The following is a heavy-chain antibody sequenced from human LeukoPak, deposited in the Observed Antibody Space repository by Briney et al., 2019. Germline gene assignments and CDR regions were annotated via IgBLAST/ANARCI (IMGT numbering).Heavy chain of an antibody. V-gene: IGHV4-30-2*01. J-gene: IGHJ4*02. CDR3: ARSAYSDTLTGYKGFDY. D-gene: IGHD3-9*01. CDR1: GGSISSGGYS. Sequence: SETLSLTCAVSGGSISSGGYSWGWIRQPPGQGLVWIGYIYHSGSTYYNPSLKSRVTISVNRTKNQFSLKLSSVTAADTAVYYCARSAYSDTLTGYKGFDYWGQGTLVTVSS. CDR2: IYHSGST.